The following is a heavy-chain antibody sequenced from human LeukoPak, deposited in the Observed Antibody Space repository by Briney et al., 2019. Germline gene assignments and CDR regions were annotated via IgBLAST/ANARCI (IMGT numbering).Heavy chain of an antibody. J-gene: IGHJ4*02. Sequence: PSETLSLTCTVSGYSISSGYYWGWIRQPPGKGLEWIGSIYHSGSTYYNPSLKSRVTISVDTSKNQFSLKLSSVTAADTAVYYCARDSPDSSGYTDYWGQGTLVTVSS. V-gene: IGHV4-38-2*02. CDR1: GYSISSGYY. CDR2: IYHSGST. D-gene: IGHD3-22*01. CDR3: ARDSPDSSGYTDY.